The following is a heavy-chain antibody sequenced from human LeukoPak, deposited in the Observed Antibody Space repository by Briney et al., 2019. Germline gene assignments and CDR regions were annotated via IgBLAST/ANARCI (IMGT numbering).Heavy chain of an antibody. CDR3: ARATKYSYGLFDY. V-gene: IGHV3-48*04. Sequence: GGSLRLSCAASGFTFSSYSMNWVRQAPGKGLEWVSYISSSGSTIYYADSVKGRFTISRDNAKNSLYLQMNSLRAEDTAVYYCARATKYSYGLFDYWGQGTLVTVSS. CDR2: ISSSGSTI. J-gene: IGHJ4*02. D-gene: IGHD5-18*01. CDR1: GFTFSSYS.